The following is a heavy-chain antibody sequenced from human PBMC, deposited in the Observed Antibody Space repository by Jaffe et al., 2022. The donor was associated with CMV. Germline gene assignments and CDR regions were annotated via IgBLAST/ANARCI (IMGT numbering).Heavy chain of an antibody. CDR1: GFTFSSYW. J-gene: IGHJ4*02. V-gene: IGHV3-7*01. CDR2: IKQDGSEK. CDR3: ARTYDRPPERFDY. D-gene: IGHD3-22*01. Sequence: EVQLVESGGGLVQPGGSLRLSCAASGFTFSSYWMSWVRQAPGKGLEWVANIKQDGSEKYYVDSVKGRFTISRDNAKNSLYLQMNSLRAEDTAVYYCARTYDRPPERFDYWGQGTLVTVSS.